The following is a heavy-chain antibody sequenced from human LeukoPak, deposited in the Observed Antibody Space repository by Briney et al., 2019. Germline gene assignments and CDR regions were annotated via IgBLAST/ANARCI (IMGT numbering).Heavy chain of an antibody. D-gene: IGHD1-26*01. Sequence: PGGSLRLSCAASGFTFSSHSMNWVRQAPGKGLEWVSYISSSSTIYYADSVKGRFTISRDNAKNSLYLQMNSLRAEDTAVYYCARLVGATHVIYYYYGMDVWGQGTTVTVSS. CDR2: ISSSSTI. J-gene: IGHJ6*02. CDR1: GFTFSSHS. V-gene: IGHV3-48*04. CDR3: ARLVGATHVIYYYYGMDV.